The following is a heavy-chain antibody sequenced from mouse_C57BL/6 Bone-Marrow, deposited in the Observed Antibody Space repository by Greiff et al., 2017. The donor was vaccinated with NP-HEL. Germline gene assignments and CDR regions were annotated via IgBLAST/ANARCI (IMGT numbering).Heavy chain of an antibody. CDR3: ALGCGALWYFDV. CDR2: IDPEDGET. J-gene: IGHJ1*03. CDR1: GFNIKDYY. V-gene: IGHV14-2*01. Sequence: DVKLVESGAELVKPGASVKLSCTASGFNIKDYYMHWVKQRTEQGLEWIGRIDPEDGETKYAPKFQGKATITADTSSNTAYLQLSSLTSEDTAVYYCALGCGALWYFDVWGTGTTVTVSS.